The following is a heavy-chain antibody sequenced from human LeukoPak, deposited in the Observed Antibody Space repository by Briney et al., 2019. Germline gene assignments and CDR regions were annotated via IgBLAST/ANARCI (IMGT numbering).Heavy chain of an antibody. CDR1: VGSISSHY. V-gene: IGHV4-59*11. CDR2: ISYSGGT. CDR3: ARLKDLWFDP. J-gene: IGHJ5*02. D-gene: IGHD2-15*01. Sequence: SETLSLTCTVSVGSISSHYWGWIRQTPGKGLEWIGYISYSGGTNYNPSLKSRVTISVDTSKSQFSLKLTSVTAADMAVYYCARLKDLWFDPWGQGTLVTVSS.